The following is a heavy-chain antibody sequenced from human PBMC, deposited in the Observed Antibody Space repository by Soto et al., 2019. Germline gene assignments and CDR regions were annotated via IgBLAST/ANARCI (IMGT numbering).Heavy chain of an antibody. D-gene: IGHD6-19*01. V-gene: IGHV3-30-3*01. J-gene: IGHJ5*02. CDR1: GFTFISYA. CDR2: ISYDGSNK. CDR3: ARDPPSYSSGWYGWFDP. Sequence: QSWGSLRLSCAASGFTFISYAMHFFRHSPFKWLEWVAAISYDGSNKYYADSVKGRFTISRDNSKNTLYLQMNSLRAEDTAVYYCARDPPSYSSGWYGWFDPWGQGTLVTVSS.